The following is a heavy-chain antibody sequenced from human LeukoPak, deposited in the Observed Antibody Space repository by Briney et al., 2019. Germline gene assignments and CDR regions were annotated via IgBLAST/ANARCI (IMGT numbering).Heavy chain of an antibody. Sequence: GASVKVSCKASGYTFTSYDINWVRQATGQGLEWMGWMNPNSGNTGYAQKFQGRVTMTRNTSISTAYMELSSLRSEDTAVYYCARSRTLEWLRPAKYYYYYGMDVWGQGTTVTVSS. CDR2: MNPNSGNT. J-gene: IGHJ6*02. CDR1: GYTFTSYD. CDR3: ARSRTLEWLRPAKYYYYYGMDV. D-gene: IGHD5-12*01. V-gene: IGHV1-8*01.